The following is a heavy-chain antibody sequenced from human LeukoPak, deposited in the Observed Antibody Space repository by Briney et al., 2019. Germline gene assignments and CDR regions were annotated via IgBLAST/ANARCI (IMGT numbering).Heavy chain of an antibody. CDR3: ARLTAMVTRYGMDV. CDR2: ISSSSSYI. V-gene: IGHV3-21*01. D-gene: IGHD5-18*01. J-gene: IGHJ6*02. CDR1: GFTFSSYS. Sequence: GGSLRLSCAASGFTFSSYSMNWVRQAPGQGLGWVSSISSSSSYIYYADSVKGRFTISRDNAKNSLYLQMNSLRAEDTAVYYCARLTAMVTRYGMDVWGQGTTVTVSS.